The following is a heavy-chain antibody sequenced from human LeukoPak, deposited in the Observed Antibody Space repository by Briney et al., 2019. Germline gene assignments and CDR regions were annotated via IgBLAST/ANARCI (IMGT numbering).Heavy chain of an antibody. CDR2: ISGSGGST. CDR3: AKDNFAAIPPNWFDP. D-gene: IGHD2-2*02. Sequence: PGGSLRLSCAASGFTFSSYAMSWVRPAPGKGLEWVSAISGSGGSTYYADSVKGRFTISRDNSKTTLYLQMNSLRAEDTAVYYCAKDNFAAIPPNWFDPWGQGTLVTVSS. V-gene: IGHV3-23*01. J-gene: IGHJ5*02. CDR1: GFTFSSYA.